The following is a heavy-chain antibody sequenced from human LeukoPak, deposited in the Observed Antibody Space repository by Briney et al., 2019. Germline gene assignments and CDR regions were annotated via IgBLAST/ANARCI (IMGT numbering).Heavy chain of an antibody. CDR2: INPNSGGT. Sequence: ASVKVSCKASGYTFTGYYMHWVRQAPGQGLEWMGWINPNSGGTNYAQKFQGRVTMTRDTSISTAYMELSRLRSDDTAVYYCARDSRSSSSAYYFDYWGQGTLVTVSS. V-gene: IGHV1-2*02. CDR3: ARDSRSSSSAYYFDY. J-gene: IGHJ4*02. D-gene: IGHD6-6*01. CDR1: GYTFTGYY.